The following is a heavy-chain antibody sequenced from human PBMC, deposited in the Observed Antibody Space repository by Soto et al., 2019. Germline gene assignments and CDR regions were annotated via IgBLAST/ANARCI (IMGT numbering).Heavy chain of an antibody. CDR1: GYTFTDYA. CDR2: VNTYNGNP. Sequence: QVQLVQSGVEVKKPGASVKVSCKASGYTFTDYAISWVRQAPGRGLEWRGWVNTYNGNPNYAQIFQGRVTMTTDTSTDTAYMELRSLKSDDSAVYYCARDSQYSTSWQRFDSWGQGTLVTVSS. CDR3: ARDSQYSTSWQRFDS. J-gene: IGHJ4*02. V-gene: IGHV1-18*01. D-gene: IGHD6-13*01.